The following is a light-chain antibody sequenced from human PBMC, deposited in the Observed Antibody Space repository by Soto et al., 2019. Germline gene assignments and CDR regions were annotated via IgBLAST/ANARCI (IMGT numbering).Light chain of an antibody. CDR2: EAS. CDR3: QQRDTWPPFT. Sequence: EIVLTQSPGTLSSSPGERATLSCRASQSIRNHLAWYQQKPGQAPRLLIFEASKRATGIPARFSGSGSGTDFTLTISSLEPEDFAVYYCQQRDTWPPFTFGPGTKVDIK. V-gene: IGKV3-11*01. J-gene: IGKJ3*01. CDR1: QSIRNH.